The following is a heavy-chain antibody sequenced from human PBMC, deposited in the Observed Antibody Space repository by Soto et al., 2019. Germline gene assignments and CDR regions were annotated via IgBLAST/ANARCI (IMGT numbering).Heavy chain of an antibody. D-gene: IGHD3-22*01. CDR3: ARDLRITMIVVVNDAFDI. CDR1: GFTFRSYS. CDR2: ISSSSSYI. J-gene: IGHJ3*02. V-gene: IGHV3-21*01. Sequence: WTLRLSCTYSGFTFRSYSMTWVRQAPGKGLEWVSSISSSSSYIYYADSVRGRFTISRDNAKNSLYLQMNSLRAEDTAVYYCARDLRITMIVVVNDAFDIWGQGTMVT.